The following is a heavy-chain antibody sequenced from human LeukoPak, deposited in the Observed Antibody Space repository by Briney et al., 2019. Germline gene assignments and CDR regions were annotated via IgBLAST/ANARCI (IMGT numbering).Heavy chain of an antibody. Sequence: GGSLRLSCAASGFTFSRYSMNGVRQAPGKGLEWVSYISSSSSTIYYADSVKGRFTISRDNAKNSLYLQMNSLRAEDTAVYYCARDPPSALYAVGATGGVDYWGQGTLVTVSS. V-gene: IGHV3-48*04. CDR1: GFTFSRYS. CDR3: ARDPPSALYAVGATGGVDY. CDR2: ISSSSSTI. D-gene: IGHD1-26*01. J-gene: IGHJ4*02.